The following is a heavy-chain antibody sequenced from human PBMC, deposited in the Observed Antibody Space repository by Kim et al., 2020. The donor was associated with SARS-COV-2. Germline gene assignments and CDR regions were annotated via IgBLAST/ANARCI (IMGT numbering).Heavy chain of an antibody. V-gene: IGHV4-59*01. J-gene: IGHJ5*02. CDR2: ST. CDR3: ARDSQTWFDP. Sequence: STHYTPALQGGVTISVDTSKDQFSVKLSSVTAADTAVYYCARDSQTWFDPWGQGTLVTVSS.